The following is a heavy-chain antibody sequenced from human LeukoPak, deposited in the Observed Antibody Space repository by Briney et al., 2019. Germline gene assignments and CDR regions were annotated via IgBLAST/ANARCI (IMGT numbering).Heavy chain of an antibody. J-gene: IGHJ4*02. D-gene: IGHD3-10*01. V-gene: IGHV4-61*02. Sequence: SETLSLTCTVSGGSISSGTNYWSWIRQPAGKGLEWIGRIHTSGSTNHNPSLKSRVTISLDSSNNQFSLRLNSVTAADTAVYYCASRPSGGLGKYWGQGTLVTVSS. CDR1: GGSISSGTNY. CDR3: ASRPSGGLGKY. CDR2: IHTSGST.